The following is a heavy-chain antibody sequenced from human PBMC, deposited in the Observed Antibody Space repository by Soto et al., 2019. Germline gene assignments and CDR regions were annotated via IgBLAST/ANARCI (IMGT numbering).Heavy chain of an antibody. D-gene: IGHD2-15*01. V-gene: IGHV6-1*01. Sequence: SQTLSLTCAISGYSVSSNSGALNWIRQSPSRGLEWLGRTYYMSKWYNDYALSVKSRITINPDTSNNHFSLHLNSVTPEDTAVYYCARVCCSAIPTKHGIDVWGQGTPVTVSS. CDR2: TYYMSKWYN. CDR3: ARVCCSAIPTKHGIDV. CDR1: GYSVSSNSGA. J-gene: IGHJ6*02.